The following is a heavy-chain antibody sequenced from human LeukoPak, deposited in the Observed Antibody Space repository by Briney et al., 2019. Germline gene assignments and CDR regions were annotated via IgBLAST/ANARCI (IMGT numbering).Heavy chain of an antibody. CDR2: MNRNSGNT. CDR3: ARGRRESYGGDFDY. J-gene: IGHJ4*02. V-gene: IGHV1-8*01. Sequence: ASVKVSCKASGYTFTSYDINWARQAIGQGLEWMGWMNRNSGNTGYAQKFQGRVTMTRNTSISTAYMELSSLTSEDTAVYYCARGRRESYGGDFDYWGQGALVTVSS. D-gene: IGHD1-26*01. CDR1: GYTFTSYD.